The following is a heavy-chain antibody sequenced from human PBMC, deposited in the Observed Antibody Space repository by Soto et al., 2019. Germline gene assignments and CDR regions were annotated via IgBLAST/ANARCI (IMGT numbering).Heavy chain of an antibody. CDR1: GFNFSKFG. J-gene: IGHJ4*01. Sequence: HPGGSLRLSCAASGFNFSKFGMYWVRQAPGKGLEWVAVIWYDGSQKYYADSVKGRFTISRDNSNNTLYLQMSSLRAEDTAVYYCAKEVWGLYTFGRPLDNWGHRTLVTVSS. CDR3: AKEVWGLYTFGRPLDN. CDR2: IWYDGSQK. V-gene: IGHV3-33*06. D-gene: IGHD3-16*01.